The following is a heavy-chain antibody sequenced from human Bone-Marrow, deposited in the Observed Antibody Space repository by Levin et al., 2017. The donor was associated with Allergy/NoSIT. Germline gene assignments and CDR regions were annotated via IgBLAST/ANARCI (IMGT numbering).Heavy chain of an antibody. CDR3: ARPMGPDLQYSYYGLDV. CDR2: VYYSGST. J-gene: IGHJ6*04. Sequence: SETLSLTCTVSGGSISSETHHWGWIRQPPGKGLEWIGTVYYSGSTSYNPSLKSRVIISIETSRNHFSLKLSAVTAADTAVYYCARPMGPDLQYSYYGLDVWGKGTTVTVSS. V-gene: IGHV4-39*02. D-gene: IGHD3-10*01. CDR1: GGSISSETHH.